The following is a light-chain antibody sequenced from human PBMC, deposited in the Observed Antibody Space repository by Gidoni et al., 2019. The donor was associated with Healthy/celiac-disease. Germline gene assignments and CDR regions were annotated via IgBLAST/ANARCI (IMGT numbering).Light chain of an antibody. CDR2: KAS. V-gene: IGKV1-5*03. Sequence: DIQMTQSPSTLSASVGDRVTITCRASQSISSWLAWYQQKPGKAPKLLIYKASSLESGVPSWFSGSGSGTEFTLTISSLQPDDFATYYCQQYNSYPLTFGQGTKVEIK. CDR1: QSISSW. CDR3: QQYNSYPLT. J-gene: IGKJ1*01.